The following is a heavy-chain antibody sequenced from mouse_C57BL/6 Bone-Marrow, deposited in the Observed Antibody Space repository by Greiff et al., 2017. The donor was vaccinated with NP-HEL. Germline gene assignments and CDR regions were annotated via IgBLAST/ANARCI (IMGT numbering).Heavy chain of an antibody. Sequence: QVQLKQPGAELVKPGASVKLSCKASGYTFTSYWMHWVKQRPGQGLEWIGMIHPNSGSTNYNEKFKSKATLTVDKSSSTAYLQLSSLTSEDSAVYYCARSHGPGFFDDWGQGTTLTVSS. V-gene: IGHV1-64*01. CDR2: IHPNSGST. D-gene: IGHD1-2*01. CDR3: ARSHGPGFFDD. J-gene: IGHJ2*01. CDR1: GYTFTSYW.